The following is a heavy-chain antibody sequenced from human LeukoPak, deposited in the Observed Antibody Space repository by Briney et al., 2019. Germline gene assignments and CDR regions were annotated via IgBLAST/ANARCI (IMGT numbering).Heavy chain of an antibody. Sequence: GGSLRLSCLGSGFNFNDACMNWVRQAPGKGLEWVGRIKTKRDGGTTDDAAPVNGRFTISRDDSKSTVFLQMNSLKTEDTAVYYCTARVVTTNEFWGQGTLVTVSS. CDR1: GFNFNDAC. V-gene: IGHV3-15*01. CDR2: IKTKRDGGTT. D-gene: IGHD2-21*02. CDR3: TARVVTTNEF. J-gene: IGHJ4*02.